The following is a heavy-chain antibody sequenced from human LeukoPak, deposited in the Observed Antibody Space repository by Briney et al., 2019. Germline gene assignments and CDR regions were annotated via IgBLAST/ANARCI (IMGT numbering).Heavy chain of an antibody. D-gene: IGHD4-23*01. CDR1: GFTFSSYA. V-gene: IGHV3-30-3*01. J-gene: IGHJ4*02. CDR3: ARGATVVTADY. Sequence: GRSLRLSCAASGFTFSSYAMHWVRQAPGKGLKWGAVISYDGSNKYYADSVKGRFTISRDNSKNTLYLQMNSLRAEDTAVYYCARGATVVTADYWGQGTLVTVSS. CDR2: ISYDGSNK.